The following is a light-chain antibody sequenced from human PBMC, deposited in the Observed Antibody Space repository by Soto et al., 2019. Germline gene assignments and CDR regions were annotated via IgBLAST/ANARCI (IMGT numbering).Light chain of an antibody. V-gene: IGLV2-23*02. J-gene: IGLJ2*01. CDR2: EVS. Sequence: QSVLTQPASVSGSPGQSITISCTGTSSDVGRYSLVSWYQQHPGKAPKLMIYEVSKRPSGVSNRFSGSKSGNTASLTISGLQAEDEADYYCCSYAGSSTVNVVFGGGTKLTVL. CDR3: CSYAGSSTVNVV. CDR1: SSDVGRYSL.